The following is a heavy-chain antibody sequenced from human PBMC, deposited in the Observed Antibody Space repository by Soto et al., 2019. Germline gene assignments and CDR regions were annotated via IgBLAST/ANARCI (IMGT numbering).Heavy chain of an antibody. CDR1: GGSISSSNW. V-gene: IGHV4-4*02. D-gene: IGHD3-22*01. CDR3: ARDRVGYYYDSSGYLFDY. J-gene: IGHJ4*02. CDR2: IYHSGST. Sequence: SETLSLTCAVSGGSISSSNWWSWVRQPPGKGLEWIGEIYHSGSTNYNPSLKSRVTISVDKSKNQFSLKLSSVTAVDTAVYYCARDRVGYYYDSSGYLFDYWGQGTLVTVSS.